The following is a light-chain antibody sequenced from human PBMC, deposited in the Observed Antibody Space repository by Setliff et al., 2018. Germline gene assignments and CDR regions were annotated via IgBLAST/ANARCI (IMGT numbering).Light chain of an antibody. CDR1: SSDVGYYNY. Sequence: QSVLTQPASVSGSPGQSITISCTGTSSDVGYYNYVSWYQQHPGKAPKLMIYEVSNRPSGISSRFSGSKSGNTASLTISGLQAEDEADYYCSSHTTSSTWVFGGGTKVTVL. CDR3: SSHTTSSTWV. CDR2: EVS. V-gene: IGLV2-14*01. J-gene: IGLJ3*02.